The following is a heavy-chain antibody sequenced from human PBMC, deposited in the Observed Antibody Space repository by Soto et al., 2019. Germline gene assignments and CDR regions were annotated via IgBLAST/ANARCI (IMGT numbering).Heavy chain of an antibody. CDR3: AKDRPSYSYYYGMDV. J-gene: IGHJ6*02. CDR1: VFTFSSYA. Sequence: GSLRLSCAASVFTFSSYAMSLVRQAPWKGLEWVSAISGSGGSTYYADSVKGRFTISRDNSKNTLYLQMNSLRAEDTAVYYCAKDRPSYSYYYGMDVWGQGTTVTVSS. V-gene: IGHV3-23*01. D-gene: IGHD4-4*01. CDR2: ISGSGGST.